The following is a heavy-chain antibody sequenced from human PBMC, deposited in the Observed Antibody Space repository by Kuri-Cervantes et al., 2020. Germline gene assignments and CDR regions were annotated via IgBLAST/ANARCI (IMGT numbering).Heavy chain of an antibody. D-gene: IGHD3-10*01. V-gene: IGHV1-69*06. J-gene: IGHJ6*03. CDR1: GGTFSSYA. CDR2: IIPIFGTA. Sequence: SVKVSCKASGGTFSSYAISWVRQAPGQGLEWMGGIIPIFGTANDAQKFQGRVTITADKSTSTAYMELSSLRSEDTAVYYCARVVEWGSGSYYNYFDYYYYMDVWGKGATVTVSS. CDR3: ARVVEWGSGSYYNYFDYYYYMDV.